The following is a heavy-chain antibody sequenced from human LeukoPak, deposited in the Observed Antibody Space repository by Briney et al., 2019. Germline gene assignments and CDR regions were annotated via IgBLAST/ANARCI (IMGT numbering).Heavy chain of an antibody. J-gene: IGHJ4*02. Sequence: PGGSLRLSCAASGFIFSKSWMHWVRQAPGKGLVWVSRTDGSSTTYADSVKGRFTISRDNSKSTVYLQMNSLRAEDTAVYYCARETGDFDSWGQGTLVIVSS. V-gene: IGHV3-74*01. CDR2: TDGSST. D-gene: IGHD7-27*01. CDR1: GFIFSKSW. CDR3: ARETGDFDS.